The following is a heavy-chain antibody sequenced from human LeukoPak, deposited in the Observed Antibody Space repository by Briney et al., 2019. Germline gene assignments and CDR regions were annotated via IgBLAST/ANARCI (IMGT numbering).Heavy chain of an antibody. CDR2: ICYSGST. Sequence: KPSETLSLTCTVSGGAFSSYYWSWIRESTGKGLEWIGYICYSGSTNYNPSLKSRVTISVDTSKNQFSLKLSSVTAADTAVYYCARGGRDTGPYWYFDLWGRGTLVTVSS. CDR1: GGAFSSYY. V-gene: IGHV4-59*01. CDR3: ARGGRDTGPYWYFDL. J-gene: IGHJ2*01. D-gene: IGHD3-10*01.